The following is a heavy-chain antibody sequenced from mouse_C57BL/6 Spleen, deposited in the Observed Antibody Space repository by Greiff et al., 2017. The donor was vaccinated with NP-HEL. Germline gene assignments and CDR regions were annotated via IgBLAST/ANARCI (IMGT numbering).Heavy chain of an antibody. CDR3: ARGRYTDY. D-gene: IGHD1-3*01. V-gene: IGHV3-6*01. J-gene: IGHJ2*01. CDR1: GYSITSGYY. Sequence: EVKLMESGPGLVKPSQSLSLTCSVTGYSITSGYYWNWIRQFPGNKLEWMGYISYDGSNNYNPSLKNRISITRDTSKNQVFLKLNSVTTEDTATYYCARGRYTDYWGQGTTLTVSS. CDR2: ISYDGSN.